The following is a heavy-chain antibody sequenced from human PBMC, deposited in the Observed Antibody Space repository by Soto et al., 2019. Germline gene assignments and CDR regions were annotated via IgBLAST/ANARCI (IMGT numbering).Heavy chain of an antibody. CDR3: ARENDSSGYYYGVDY. D-gene: IGHD3-22*01. CDR1: GYTFTSYG. Sequence: GASVKVSCKASGYTFTSYGISWVRQAPGQGLEWMGWISAYNGNTNYAQKLQGRVTMTTDTSTSTAYMELRSLRSDDTAVYYCARENDSSGYYYGVDYWGQGTLVTVSS. V-gene: IGHV1-18*04. CDR2: ISAYNGNT. J-gene: IGHJ4*02.